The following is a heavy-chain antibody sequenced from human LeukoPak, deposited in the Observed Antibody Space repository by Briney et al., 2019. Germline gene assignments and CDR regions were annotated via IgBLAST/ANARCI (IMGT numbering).Heavy chain of an antibody. CDR1: GGTFSSYA. CDR2: IIPILGIA. V-gene: IGHV1-69*04. CDR3: ARTTYYDILTGWSLNGMDV. D-gene: IGHD3-9*01. J-gene: IGHJ6*02. Sequence: SVKVSCKASGGTFSSYAISWVRQATGQGLEWMGRIIPILGIANYAQKFQGRVTITADKSTSTAYMELSSLRSEDTAVYYCARTTYYDILTGWSLNGMDVWGQGTTVTVSS.